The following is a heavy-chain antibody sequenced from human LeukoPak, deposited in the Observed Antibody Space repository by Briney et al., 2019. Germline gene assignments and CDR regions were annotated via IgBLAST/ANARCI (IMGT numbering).Heavy chain of an antibody. CDR1: GYSFTSYW. Sequence: AALTLTFKGSGYSFTSYWIGWGRQMPGKGLELMGVIYPGDSDTRYNPSFQGQVTLPAHKAIHTAYLPWRSHKATDTAMSYCARGPDWSIHHNPYFDYWGQGTLVTVSS. D-gene: IGHD3-9*01. CDR3: ARGPDWSIHHNPYFDY. V-gene: IGHV5-51*01. J-gene: IGHJ4*02. CDR2: IYPGDSDT.